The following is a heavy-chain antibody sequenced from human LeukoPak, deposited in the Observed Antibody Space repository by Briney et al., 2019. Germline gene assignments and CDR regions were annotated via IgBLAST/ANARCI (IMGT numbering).Heavy chain of an antibody. D-gene: IGHD3-10*01. V-gene: IGHV1-69*04. CDR2: IIPILGIA. CDR1: GGTFSSYA. J-gene: IGHJ6*02. Sequence: SVKVSCKASGGTFSSYAISWVRQAPGQGLEWMGRIIPILGIANYAQKFQGRVTITADKSTSTAYMELSGLRSEDTAVYYCAGVYGSGSYYYYGMDVWGQGTTVTVSS. CDR3: AGVYGSGSYYYYGMDV.